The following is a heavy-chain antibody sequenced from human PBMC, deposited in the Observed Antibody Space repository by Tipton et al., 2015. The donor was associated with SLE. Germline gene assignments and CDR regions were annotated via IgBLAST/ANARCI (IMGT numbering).Heavy chain of an antibody. J-gene: IGHJ2*01. CDR2: INPSGGST. CDR1: GYTFTSYY. CDR3: AKDTTTTVTPAWYFDL. D-gene: IGHD4-17*01. Sequence: QLVQSGAEVKKPGASVKVSCKASGYTFTSYYMHWVRQAPGQGLEWMGIINPSGGSTSYAQKFQGRVTMTRDTSTSTVYMELSSLRAEDTAVYYCAKDTTTTVTPAWYFDLWGRGTLVTVSS. V-gene: IGHV1-46*01.